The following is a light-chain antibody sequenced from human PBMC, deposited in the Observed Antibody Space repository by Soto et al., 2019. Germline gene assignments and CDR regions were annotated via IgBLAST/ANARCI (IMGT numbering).Light chain of an antibody. V-gene: IGLV1-51*01. CDR3: GTWDISLSVV. J-gene: IGLJ2*01. Sequence: QSVLTQPPSVSAAPGQKVTISCSGSSSNIAKNYVYWYQQLPGTAPKLLIFDNDKRPSGIPDRFPGSKSGTSATLGITGLQTGDEADYYCGTWDISLSVVFGGGTKLTVL. CDR2: DND. CDR1: SSNIAKNY.